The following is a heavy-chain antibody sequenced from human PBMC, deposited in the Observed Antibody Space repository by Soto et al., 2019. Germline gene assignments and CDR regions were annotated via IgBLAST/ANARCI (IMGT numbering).Heavy chain of an antibody. Sequence: SGPTLVNPTQTLTLTCNFSGFSLTTSGVGVGWIRQPPGKALGWLAVIYWDDDKRYSPSLRSRLTVTRDTSKDQVVLTVTSVDPVDTGTYFCAHSGEFTAVSFDYWGQGTLVTVSS. CDR3: AHSGEFTAVSFDY. D-gene: IGHD3-10*01. V-gene: IGHV2-5*02. J-gene: IGHJ4*02. CDR2: IYWDDDK. CDR1: GFSLTTSGVG.